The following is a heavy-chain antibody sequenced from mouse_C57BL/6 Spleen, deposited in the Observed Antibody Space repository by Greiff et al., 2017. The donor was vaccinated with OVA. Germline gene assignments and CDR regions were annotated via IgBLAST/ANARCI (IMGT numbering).Heavy chain of an antibody. D-gene: IGHD1-1*02. V-gene: IGHV5-4*01. Sequence: DVKLVESGGGLVKPGGSLKLSCAASGFTFSSYAMSWVRQTPEKRLEWVATISDGGSYTYYPDNVKGRFTISRDNAKNNLYLQMNHLKSEDTAMYYCAREGYGPWFAYWGQGTLVTVSA. J-gene: IGHJ3*01. CDR1: GFTFSSYA. CDR2: ISDGGSYT. CDR3: AREGYGPWFAY.